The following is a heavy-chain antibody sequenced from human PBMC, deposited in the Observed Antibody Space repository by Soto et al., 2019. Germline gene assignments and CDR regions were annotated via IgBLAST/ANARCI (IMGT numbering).Heavy chain of an antibody. J-gene: IGHJ4*02. D-gene: IGHD2-15*01. V-gene: IGHV3-23*01. CDR1: GFTFSSYA. Sequence: EVQLLESGGGLVQPGGSLRLSCAASGFTFSSYAMSWVRQAPGKGLEWVSAISGSGGSTYYADSVKGRFTISRDNSKNKLYLQMNSLRAEDTAVYYCAKDKWGYCSGGSCYTEYYFDYWGQGTLVTVSS. CDR3: AKDKWGYCSGGSCYTEYYFDY. CDR2: ISGSGGST.